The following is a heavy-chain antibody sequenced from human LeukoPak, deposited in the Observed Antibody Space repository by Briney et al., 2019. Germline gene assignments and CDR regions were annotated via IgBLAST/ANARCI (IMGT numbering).Heavy chain of an antibody. CDR1: GFTFSSYW. J-gene: IGHJ4*02. CDR3: AREPPDCSSTSCYVLDY. V-gene: IGHV3-7*03. Sequence: GGSLRLSCAASGFTFSSYWMSWVRQAPGKGLEWVANIKQDGSEKYYVDSVKGRFTISRDNAKNSLYLQMNSLRAEDTAVYYCAREPPDCSSTSCYVLDYWGQGTLVTVSS. CDR2: IKQDGSEK. D-gene: IGHD2-2*01.